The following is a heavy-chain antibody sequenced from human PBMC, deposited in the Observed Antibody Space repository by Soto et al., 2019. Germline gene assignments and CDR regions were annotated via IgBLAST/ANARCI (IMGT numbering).Heavy chain of an antibody. J-gene: IGHJ4*02. CDR3: ARDPIRGDGYVLDS. CDR2: INRDGSER. D-gene: IGHD5-12*01. Sequence: PGGSLRLSCEAYGFTFSSYWMGWVRQAPGKGLEWVANINRDGSERYYVDSVKGRFTISRDNAKNSVYLQMNSLRAEDSAVYYCARDPIRGDGYVLDSWGQGALVTVSS. V-gene: IGHV3-7*01. CDR1: GFTFSSYW.